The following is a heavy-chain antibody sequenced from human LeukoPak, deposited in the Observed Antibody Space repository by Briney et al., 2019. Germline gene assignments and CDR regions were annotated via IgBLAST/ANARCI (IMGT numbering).Heavy chain of an antibody. D-gene: IGHD2-21*01. CDR3: ATPIAAGDAFDI. J-gene: IGHJ3*02. CDR2: FNPSGGST. CDR1: GYTFTSYY. Sequence: GASVKVSCKASGYTFTSYYMHWVRQAPGQGLEWMGIFNPSGGSTSYAQKFQGRVTMTRDTSTSTVYMELSSLRSEDTAVYYCATPIAAGDAFDIWGQGTMVTVSS. V-gene: IGHV1-46*01.